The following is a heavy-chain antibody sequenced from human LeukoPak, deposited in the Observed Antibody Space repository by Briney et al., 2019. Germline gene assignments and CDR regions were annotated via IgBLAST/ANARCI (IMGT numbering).Heavy chain of an antibody. CDR3: AKDGTN. D-gene: IGHD1/OR15-1a*01. J-gene: IGHJ3*01. CDR2: ISWNSGSI. CDR1: GFTFDDYA. Sequence: PGGSLRLSCAASGFTFDDYAMHWVRQAPGKGLEWVSGISWNSGSIGYADSAKGRFTISRDNAKNSLYLQMNSLRAEDTALYYCAKDGTNWGQGTMVTVSS. V-gene: IGHV3-9*01.